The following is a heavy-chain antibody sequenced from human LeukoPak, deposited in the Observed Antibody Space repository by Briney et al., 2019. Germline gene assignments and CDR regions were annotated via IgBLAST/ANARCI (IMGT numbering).Heavy chain of an antibody. D-gene: IGHD2-2*01. J-gene: IGHJ3*02. V-gene: IGHV3-74*01. CDR1: GFTFNNYW. CDR3: ARAMPGTDAFDI. Sequence: GGSLRLSCAASGFTFNNYWMHWVRQVPGKGLVWVSRINSDGISTSYADSVKGRFTISRDNAKNTLYVQMNSLRAEDAALYYCARAMPGTDAFDIWGQGTMVTVSS. CDR2: INSDGIST.